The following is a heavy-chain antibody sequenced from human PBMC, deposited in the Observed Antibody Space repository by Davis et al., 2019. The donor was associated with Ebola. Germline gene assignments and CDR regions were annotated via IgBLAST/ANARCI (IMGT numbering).Heavy chain of an antibody. CDR1: GGSFSGYY. Sequence: PSETLSLTCAVYGGSFSGYYWSWIRQPPGKGLEWIGEINHSGSTNYNPSLKSRVTISVDTSKNQFSLKLSSVTAADTAVYYCARRLGDVWGQGTTVTVSS. J-gene: IGHJ6*02. CDR3: ARRLGDV. CDR2: INHSGST. V-gene: IGHV4-34*01.